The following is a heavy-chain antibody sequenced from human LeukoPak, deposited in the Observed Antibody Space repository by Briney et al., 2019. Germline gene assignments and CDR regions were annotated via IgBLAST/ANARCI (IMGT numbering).Heavy chain of an antibody. Sequence: PGGSLRLSCAAPGITFSSYAMTWVRQAPGKGLEWVSAISGSGVNTYYADSVKGRFTISRDNSKNTVYLQMNSLRAEDTAVFYCARSRYSNSWLFDYWGQGTLGTVSS. V-gene: IGHV3-23*01. CDR2: ISGSGVNT. D-gene: IGHD6-13*01. CDR1: GITFSSYA. J-gene: IGHJ4*02. CDR3: ARSRYSNSWLFDY.